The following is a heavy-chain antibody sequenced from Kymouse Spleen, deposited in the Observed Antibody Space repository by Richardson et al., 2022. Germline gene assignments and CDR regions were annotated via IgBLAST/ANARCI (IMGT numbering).Heavy chain of an antibody. CDR2: IWYDGSNK. D-gene: IGHD1-26*01. CDR3: ARVYSGSYAFDY. Sequence: QVQLVESGGGVVQPGRSLRLSCAASGFTFSSYGMHWVRQAPGKGLEWVAVIWYDGSNKYYADSVKGRFTISRDNSKNTLYLQMNSLRAEDTAVYYCARVYSGSYAFDYWGQGTLVTVSS. J-gene: IGHJ4*02. V-gene: IGHV3-33*01. CDR1: GFTFSSYG.